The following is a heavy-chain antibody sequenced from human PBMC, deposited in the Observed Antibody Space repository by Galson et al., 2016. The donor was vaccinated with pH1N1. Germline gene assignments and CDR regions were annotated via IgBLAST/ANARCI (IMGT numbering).Heavy chain of an antibody. CDR1: GYSFTNYW. Sequence: QSGAEVKKPGDSLKIPCKASGYSFTNYWIGWVRQMPGKGLEWMGIIYPADSDTRYSPSFQGQVTISADKSIRTTYPQWSSLKASDTAIYYCARHVALDPPVEYYYIDAW. CDR3: ARHVALDPPVEYYYIDA. V-gene: IGHV5-51*01. J-gene: IGHJ6*03. D-gene: IGHD1-1*01. CDR2: IYPADSDT.